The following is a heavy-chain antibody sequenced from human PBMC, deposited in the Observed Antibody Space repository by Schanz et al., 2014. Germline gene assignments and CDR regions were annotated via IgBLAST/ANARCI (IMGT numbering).Heavy chain of an antibody. V-gene: IGHV3-48*04. CDR2: VSSYDTTV. Sequence: EVQLVESGGGLVQPGRSLRLSCAASGFIFSYYTIHWVRQAPGKGLEWISYVSSYDTTVSYADSVKGRFTISRDNAKGSVYLQMNSLRAEDTAVYYCARGHYGLDVWGPGTSVTVSS. D-gene: IGHD3-10*01. CDR1: GFIFSYYT. J-gene: IGHJ6*02. CDR3: ARGHYGLDV.